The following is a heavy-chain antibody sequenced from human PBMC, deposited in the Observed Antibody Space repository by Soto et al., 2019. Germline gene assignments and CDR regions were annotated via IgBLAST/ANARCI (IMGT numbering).Heavy chain of an antibody. CDR1: GGTFSSYA. J-gene: IGHJ6*02. CDR3: AATIIAVGGSGYYGLDV. Sequence: GASVKVSCKASGGTFSSYAISWVRQAPGQGLEWMGRIIPIFGTANYAQKFQGRVTITADESTSTAYMELSSLRSEDTAVYYCAATIIAVGGSGYYGLDVWGQGTTVTRLL. CDR2: IIPIFGTA. D-gene: IGHD6-19*01. V-gene: IGHV1-69*13.